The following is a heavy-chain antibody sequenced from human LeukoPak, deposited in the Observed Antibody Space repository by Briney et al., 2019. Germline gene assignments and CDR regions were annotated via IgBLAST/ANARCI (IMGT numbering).Heavy chain of an antibody. D-gene: IGHD6-19*01. V-gene: IGHV3-48*03. Sequence: SGGSLRLSCVVSGFPFSVYEMNWVRPAPGKGLEWVSNIASSGTIKYYADSVKGRFSISRDNAKSSLYLQMNSLRVEDTAVYYCALLAVASDFDYWGQGALVTVSS. CDR3: ALLAVASDFDY. CDR1: GFPFSVYE. J-gene: IGHJ4*02. CDR2: IASSGTIK.